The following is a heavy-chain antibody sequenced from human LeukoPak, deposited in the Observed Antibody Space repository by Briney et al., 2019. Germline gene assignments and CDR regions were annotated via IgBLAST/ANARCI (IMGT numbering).Heavy chain of an antibody. D-gene: IGHD3-3*01. CDR2: MSGTGKTI. J-gene: IGHJ6*03. Sequence: GGSLRLSCAASGFTFSYFYMHWIRQAPGKGLEWVSYMSGTGKTISDADSLKGRFTISRYNTKNLLFLQVNTLRVEDTATYYCARGGGDYTSRYYMGVWGKGTTVTVSS. CDR1: GFTFSYFY. V-gene: IGHV3-11*04. CDR3: ARGGGDYTSRYYMGV.